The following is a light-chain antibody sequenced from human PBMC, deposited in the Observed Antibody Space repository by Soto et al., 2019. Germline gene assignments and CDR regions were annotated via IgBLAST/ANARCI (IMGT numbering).Light chain of an antibody. J-gene: IGKJ2*01. CDR2: EVS. CDR1: QTINGR. CDR3: QQYKVYPYT. Sequence: DILMTQSPSTLSASIGDRVTITCRASQTINGRLAWYQQKPGRPPKLLIYEVSFLESGAPSRFSGSGSGTDCTLTISSLRPDDFATFYCQQYKVYPYTFGQGSRLDIQ. V-gene: IGKV1-5*01.